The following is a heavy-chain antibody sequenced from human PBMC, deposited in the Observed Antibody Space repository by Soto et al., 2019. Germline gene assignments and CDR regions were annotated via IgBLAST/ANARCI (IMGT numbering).Heavy chain of an antibody. Sequence: QPGGSLRLSCAASGFTFSTYWMSWVRQVPGKGLEWLANIKEDGSEKYYVDSVKGRFTISRDNAKYSLYLQMNSLRAEDTAVYYCAKEAPIAARLSDYWGQGTLVTV. CDR2: IKEDGSEK. D-gene: IGHD6-6*01. J-gene: IGHJ4*02. V-gene: IGHV3-7*03. CDR3: AKEAPIAARLSDY. CDR1: GFTFSTYW.